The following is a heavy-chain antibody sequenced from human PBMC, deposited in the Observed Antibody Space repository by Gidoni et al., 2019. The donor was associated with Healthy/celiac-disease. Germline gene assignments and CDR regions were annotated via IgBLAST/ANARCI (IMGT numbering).Heavy chain of an antibody. CDR1: GFTFSRYA. D-gene: IGHD6-13*01. CDR3: AQDPHLYSSSWLDAFDI. CDR2: LSGSGGST. Sequence: EVQLVESGGGLVQPGGSLRLSCAASGFTFSRYAMSGVLQAPGKGLECVSALSGSGGSTYYAVSVKGRFTISRDNSKNPLYLQMHSLRAEDTAVYYCAQDPHLYSSSWLDAFDICGQGTMVTVSS. V-gene: IGHV3-23*04. J-gene: IGHJ3*02.